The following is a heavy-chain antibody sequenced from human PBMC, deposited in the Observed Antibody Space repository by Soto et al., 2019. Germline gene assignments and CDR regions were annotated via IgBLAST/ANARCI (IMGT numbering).Heavy chain of an antibody. CDR3: AKDHEIVWLRSRAHFDY. J-gene: IGHJ4*02. D-gene: IGHD5-12*01. CDR1: GFTFTTYW. Sequence: PGGSLRLSCAASGFTFTTYWMHWIRQAPGKGLMWVSRIKNDGSSITYADSVKGRFTISRDNAKNTLYLQMNSLRAEDTAVYYCAKDHEIVWLRSRAHFDYWGQGILVTVSS. V-gene: IGHV3-74*03. CDR2: IKNDGSSI.